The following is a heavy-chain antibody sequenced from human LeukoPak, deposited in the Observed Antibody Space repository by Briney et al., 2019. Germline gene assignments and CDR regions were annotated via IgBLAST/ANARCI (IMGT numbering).Heavy chain of an antibody. D-gene: IGHD3-10*01. J-gene: IGHJ5*02. CDR1: GFTFSSYS. Sequence: GGSLSLSCAASGFTFSSYSMNWVRQAPGQGKEWVSVISNGGGDTYYADSVKGRFAISRDNSKSILYLQMNSLRADDTAIYYCAIGRGSGNYNYFDPWGQGTLVTVSS. V-gene: IGHV3-23*01. CDR3: AIGRGSGNYNYFDP. CDR2: ISNGGGDT.